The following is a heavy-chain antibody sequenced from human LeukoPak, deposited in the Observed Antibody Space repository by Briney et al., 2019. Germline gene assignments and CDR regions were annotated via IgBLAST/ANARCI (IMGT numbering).Heavy chain of an antibody. CDR3: ATALTRNDFWSGYSFYGMDV. V-gene: IGHV1-46*01. CDR1: GYTFTSYY. J-gene: IGHJ6*02. Sequence: ASVKVSCKASGYTFTSYYMHWVRQAPGQGLEWMGIINPSGGSTSYAQKFQGRVTMTRDTSTSTVYMELSSLRSEDTAVYYCATALTRNDFWSGYSFYGMDVWGQGTTVTVSS. CDR2: INPSGGST. D-gene: IGHD3-3*01.